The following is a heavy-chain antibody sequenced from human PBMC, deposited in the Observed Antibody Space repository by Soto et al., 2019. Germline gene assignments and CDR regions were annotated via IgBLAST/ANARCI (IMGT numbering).Heavy chain of an antibody. CDR3: ARDLSNRDAIYYYYGMDV. D-gene: IGHD2-2*01. V-gene: IGHV1-69*13. Sequence: ASVKVSCKASGGTFSSYAISWVRQAPGQGLEWMGGIIPIFGTANYAQKFQGRVTITADESTSTAYMELSSLRSEDTAVYYCARDLSNRDAIYYYYGMDVWGQGTTVTVSS. CDR1: GGTFSSYA. J-gene: IGHJ6*02. CDR2: IIPIFGTA.